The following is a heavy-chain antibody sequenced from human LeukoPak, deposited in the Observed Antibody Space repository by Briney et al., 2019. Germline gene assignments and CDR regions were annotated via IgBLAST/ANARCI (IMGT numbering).Heavy chain of an antibody. CDR1: GYTFTSYG. V-gene: IGHV1-18*01. Sequence: ASVKVSCKASGYTFTSYGISWVRQAPGQGLEWMGWISAYNGNTNYAQKLQGRVTMTTDTSTSTAYMELRSLRSDDTAVYYCATQNSSSWYYYYYMDVWGKGTTVTVSS. CDR3: ATQNSSSWYYYYYMDV. D-gene: IGHD6-13*01. CDR2: ISAYNGNT. J-gene: IGHJ6*03.